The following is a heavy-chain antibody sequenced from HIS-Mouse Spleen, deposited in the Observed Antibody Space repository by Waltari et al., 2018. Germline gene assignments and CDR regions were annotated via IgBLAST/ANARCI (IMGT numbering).Heavy chain of an antibody. Sequence: EVQLVESGGGLVQPGGSLRLSCAASGFTFSSYWMSWVRQAPGKGLEWVANIKQDGSEKYYVDSVEGRFTISRDNAKNSLYLQMNSLRAEDTAVYYCAREPHYGGNSHFDYWGQGTLVTVSS. CDR3: AREPHYGGNSHFDY. CDR1: GFTFSSYW. V-gene: IGHV3-7*01. CDR2: IKQDGSEK. D-gene: IGHD4-17*01. J-gene: IGHJ4*02.